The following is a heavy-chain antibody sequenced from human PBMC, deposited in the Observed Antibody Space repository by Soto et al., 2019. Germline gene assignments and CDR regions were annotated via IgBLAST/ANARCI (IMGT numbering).Heavy chain of an antibody. D-gene: IGHD1-26*01. J-gene: IGHJ4*02. CDR3: ARVRIVGAREIDF. Sequence: QVHLVQSGGEVKKPGASVKVSCKASGYTFNRHGITWVRQAPGQGLEWMGWISGYNGDINYEQKFQGRVTLSSDTLTSTVYLELKRLRFDDTAVYYCARVRIVGAREIDFCGQGTLVTVSS. CDR2: ISGYNGDI. V-gene: IGHV1-18*04. CDR1: GYTFNRHG.